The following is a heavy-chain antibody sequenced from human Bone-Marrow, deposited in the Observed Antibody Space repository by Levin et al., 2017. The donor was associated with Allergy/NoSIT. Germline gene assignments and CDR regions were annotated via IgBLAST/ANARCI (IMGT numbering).Heavy chain of an antibody. CDR3: ARGHYDFNS. J-gene: IGHJ4*02. CDR1: GGPVPNYY. CDR2: IYNSESP. V-gene: IGHV4-59*02. Sequence: SQTLSLTCTVSGGPVPNYYWSWIRQPPGKGLEWIAYIYNSESPSYNPSLKSRVAISVDTSKNQVSLKLASVSAADTAIYYCARGHYDFNSWGQGTRVTVSS. D-gene: IGHD3-16*01.